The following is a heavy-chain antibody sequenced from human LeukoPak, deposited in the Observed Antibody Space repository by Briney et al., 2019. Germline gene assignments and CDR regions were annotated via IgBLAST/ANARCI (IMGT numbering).Heavy chain of an antibody. V-gene: IGHV4-38-2*02. D-gene: IGHD3-10*01. J-gene: IGHJ5*02. CDR2: IYYSGST. Sequence: SETLSLTCTVSGYSIISDYFWGWIRQPPGKGLEWIGSIYYSGSTYYNPSLKSRVTISVDTSKNQFSLKLSSVTAADTAVYYSARRVLLWFGELLRPQYNWFDPWGQGTLVTVSS. CDR3: ARRVLLWFGELLRPQYNWFDP. CDR1: GYSIISDYF.